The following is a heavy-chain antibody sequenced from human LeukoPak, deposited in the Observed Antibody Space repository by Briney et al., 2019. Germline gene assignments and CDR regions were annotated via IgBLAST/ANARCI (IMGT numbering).Heavy chain of an antibody. Sequence: TGGSLRLSCAASGFTFSGFAMSWVRRTPGKGLEWVSGISGSGDNTLYADSVKGRFTISRDNSKNMLYLQMNSLRAEDTAVYYCANSPFGEFHSWGQGTLVTVSS. CDR3: ANSPFGEFHS. J-gene: IGHJ4*02. CDR2: ISGSGDNT. V-gene: IGHV3-23*01. CDR1: GFTFSGFA. D-gene: IGHD3-10*01.